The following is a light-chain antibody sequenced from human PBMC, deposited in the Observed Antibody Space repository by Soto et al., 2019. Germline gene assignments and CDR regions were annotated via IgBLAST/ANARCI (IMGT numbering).Light chain of an antibody. V-gene: IGLV7-43*01. J-gene: IGLJ3*02. CDR2: STS. CDR3: LLYYAGVQV. Sequence: QAVVTQEPSLTVSPGGTVTLTCASSTGAVTSGHYANWIQQRPGQTPRALIHSTSTKHSWTPARISGSLVGDKAALTLSGVRPEDEADYYCLLYYAGVQVFGGGTNLTVL. CDR1: TGAVTSGHY.